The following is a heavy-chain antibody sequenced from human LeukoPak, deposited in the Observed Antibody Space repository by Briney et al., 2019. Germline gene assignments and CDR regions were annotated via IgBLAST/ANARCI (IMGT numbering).Heavy chain of an antibody. CDR1: GFTFSSYA. V-gene: IGHV3-23*01. CDR2: ISGSGGST. D-gene: IGHD6-19*01. CDR3: AKDLGGWYGAFAFDI. J-gene: IGHJ3*02. Sequence: GGSLRLSCAASGFTFSSYAMSWVRQAPGKGLEWVSAISGSGGSTYYADSVKGRFTISRDNPKNTLYLQMNSLRAEDTAVYYCAKDLGGWYGAFAFDIWGQGTMVTVSS.